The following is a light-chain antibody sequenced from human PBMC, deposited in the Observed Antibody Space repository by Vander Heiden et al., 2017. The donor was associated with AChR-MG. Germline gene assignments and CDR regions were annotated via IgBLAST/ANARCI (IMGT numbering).Light chain of an antibody. CDR1: QSVNSSF. V-gene: IGKV3D-7*01. CDR2: AAS. CDR3: QQDYKLPLT. Sequence: IVMTQSPATLSLSPGERGTLSCRASQSVNSSFLSWYQQKPGQAPSLLIYAASTRATGIPARFSGSGSGTDFTLTISSLQPEDFAVYYCQQDYKLPLTFGQGTRLEIK. J-gene: IGKJ5*01.